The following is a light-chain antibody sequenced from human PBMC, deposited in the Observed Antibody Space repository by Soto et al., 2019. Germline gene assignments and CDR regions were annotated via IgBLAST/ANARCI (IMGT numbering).Light chain of an antibody. J-gene: IGKJ3*01. CDR3: HQRSNWPPFT. V-gene: IGKV3-11*01. CDR1: QSVSTY. Sequence: EIVLTQSPATLSLSLGERATLSCRASQSVSTYLAWYQQKPGQPPRLLIYNASNRATRTPARFSGSGSGTDFTLTISSLEPEDFAVYYCHQRSNWPPFTFGPGTKVDFK. CDR2: NAS.